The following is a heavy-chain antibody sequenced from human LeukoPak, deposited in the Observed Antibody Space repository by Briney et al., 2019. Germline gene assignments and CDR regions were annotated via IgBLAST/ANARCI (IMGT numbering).Heavy chain of an antibody. CDR2: ISGSGGST. Sequence: GGSLRLSCAASGFTFSSYGMSWVRQAPGKGLEWVSAISGSGGSTYYADSVKGRFTISRDNSKNTLYLQMNSLRAEDTAVYYCASEYSSSNWFDPWGQGTLVTVSS. CDR1: GFTFSSYG. D-gene: IGHD6-6*01. J-gene: IGHJ5*02. V-gene: IGHV3-23*01. CDR3: ASEYSSSNWFDP.